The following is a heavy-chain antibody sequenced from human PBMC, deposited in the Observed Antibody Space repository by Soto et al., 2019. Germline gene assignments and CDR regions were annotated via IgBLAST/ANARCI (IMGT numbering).Heavy chain of an antibody. CDR3: ARARLSRSWWFDP. CDR1: GGSISSYY. V-gene: IGHV4-59*01. CDR2: IYYSGST. D-gene: IGHD3-10*01. J-gene: IGHJ5*02. Sequence: SETLSLTCTVSGGSISSYYWSWIRQPPGKGLEWIGYIYYSGSTNYNPSLKSRVTVSVDTSKNQFSLKLSSVTAADTAVYYCARARLSRSWWFDPWGQGTLVTVSS.